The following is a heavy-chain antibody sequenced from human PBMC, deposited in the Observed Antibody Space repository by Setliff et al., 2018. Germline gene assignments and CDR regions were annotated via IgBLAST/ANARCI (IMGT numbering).Heavy chain of an antibody. CDR2: IKQDGSEK. Sequence: PGGSLRLSCAASGFTFSRYWMSWVRQAPGKGLEWVANIKQDGSEKYYVDSVKGRFTISRDNAKNSLYLQMNSLRAEDTAVYYCAKDSSYSMIVVVIPFDYWGQGTLVTVSS. CDR1: GFTFSRYW. J-gene: IGHJ4*02. D-gene: IGHD3-22*01. V-gene: IGHV3-7*01. CDR3: AKDSSYSMIVVVIPFDY.